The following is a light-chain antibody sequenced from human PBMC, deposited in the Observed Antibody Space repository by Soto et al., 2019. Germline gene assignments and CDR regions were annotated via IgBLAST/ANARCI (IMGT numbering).Light chain of an antibody. CDR1: QSINSH. Sequence: DIQLTQSPPSLSASVGDRVTITCRSSQSINSHLNWYQQKTGKAPKLLIFEASSLHSGVPSRFGGSGSGTDFTLIITSLQPEDSATYYCQQSYSITSVGGGTKVEIK. V-gene: IGKV1-39*01. J-gene: IGKJ4*01. CDR3: QQSYSITS. CDR2: EAS.